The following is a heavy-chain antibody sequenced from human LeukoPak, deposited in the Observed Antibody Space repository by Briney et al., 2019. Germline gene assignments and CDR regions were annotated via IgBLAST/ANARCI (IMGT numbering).Heavy chain of an antibody. CDR3: ARVDSGNYDY. D-gene: IGHD1-26*01. CDR1: GFRFSSHV. V-gene: IGHV3-23*01. Sequence: GGSLRLSCAASGFRFSSHVMSWVRQAPGKGLEYVSSIDGTDGGSYYADSVKGRFTISRDNSKNTLFLQMNSLGVEDTAVYYCARVDSGNYDYWGQGTLLTVSS. J-gene: IGHJ4*02. CDR2: IDGTDGGS.